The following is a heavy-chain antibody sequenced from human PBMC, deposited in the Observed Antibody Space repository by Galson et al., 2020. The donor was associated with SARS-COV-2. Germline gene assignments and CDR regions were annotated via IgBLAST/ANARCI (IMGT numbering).Heavy chain of an antibody. Sequence: KIGESLKISCAASGFTFSDYYMSWIRQAPGKGLEWVSYISSSGSTIYYADSVKGRFTISRDNAKNSLYLQMNSLRAEDTAVYYCARDSYSGYNTIGVGIYYGMDVWGQGTTVTVSS. D-gene: IGHD5-12*01. CDR2: ISSSGSTI. CDR1: GFTFSDYY. J-gene: IGHJ6*02. V-gene: IGHV3-11*01. CDR3: ARDSYSGYNTIGVGIYYGMDV.